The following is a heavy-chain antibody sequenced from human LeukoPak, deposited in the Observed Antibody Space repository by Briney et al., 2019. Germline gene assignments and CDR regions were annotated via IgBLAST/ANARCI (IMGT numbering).Heavy chain of an antibody. CDR2: INPNSGGT. Sequence: ASVKVSCKASGYTFTGYYMHWVRQAPGQGLEWMGWINPNSGGTNYAQKFQGRVTMTRDTSISTAYMELSRLKSDDTAIYYCARDVGEYCSSVSCYASDYWGQGTLVTVSS. J-gene: IGHJ4*02. V-gene: IGHV1-2*02. CDR1: GYTFTGYY. CDR3: ARDVGEYCSSVSCYASDY. D-gene: IGHD2-2*01.